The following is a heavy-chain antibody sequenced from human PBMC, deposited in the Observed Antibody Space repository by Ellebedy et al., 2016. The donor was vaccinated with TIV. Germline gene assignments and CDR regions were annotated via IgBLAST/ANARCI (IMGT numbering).Heavy chain of an antibody. V-gene: IGHV3-30-3*01. CDR3: ASLYMVGEQLVLKFHYMDV. D-gene: IGHD6-6*01. J-gene: IGHJ6*03. CDR2: ISYDGTNK. CDR1: GFTFSNYA. Sequence: GESLKISXAASGFTFSNYALHWVRQAPGKGLEWVALISYDGTNKYYADSVKGRFTIFRDNSKSTLYLQMNSLRAEDTAVYYCASLYMVGEQLVLKFHYMDVWGKGTTVTVSS.